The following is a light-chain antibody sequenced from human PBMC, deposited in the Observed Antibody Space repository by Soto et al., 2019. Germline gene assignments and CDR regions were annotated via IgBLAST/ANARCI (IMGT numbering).Light chain of an antibody. J-gene: IGKJ5*01. CDR2: VAS. Sequence: DLVMTQSPLSLPVTPGEPAPISCRSSQSLLHSDGYNYLEWYLQKPGQSPQLLIYVASNRASGVPDRFSGSGSGTDFTLKISRVEAEDVGVYYCMQARQSPITFGQGTRLEIK. CDR1: QSLLHSDGYNY. V-gene: IGKV2-28*01. CDR3: MQARQSPIT.